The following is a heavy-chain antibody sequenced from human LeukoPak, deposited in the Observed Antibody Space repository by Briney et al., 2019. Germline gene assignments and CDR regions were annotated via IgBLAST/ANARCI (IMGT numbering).Heavy chain of an antibody. CDR1: GFTFNSYG. J-gene: IGHJ4*02. CDR2: IWYDGSNK. CDR3: ARRGESTSYGDYRFDY. V-gene: IGHV3-33*02. Sequence: PGRSLRLSCAASGFTFNSYGMHWVRQAPGKGLEWVAVIWYDGSNKYYADSAKGRFTISRDNSKNTLFLQMNSLRAEDTAVYYCARRGESTSYGDYRFDYWGQGTLVTVSS. D-gene: IGHD4-17*01.